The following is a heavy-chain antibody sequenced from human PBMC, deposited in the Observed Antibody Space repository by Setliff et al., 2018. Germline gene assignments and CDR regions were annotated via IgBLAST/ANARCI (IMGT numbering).Heavy chain of an antibody. CDR1: GGTFSNIG. CDR3: ARGPPDFVVVPAAAKFDY. Sequence: ASVKVSCKASGGTFSNIGISWVRQAPGQGLEWMGWNSVYERKFQGRVTMTIDTPTTTAYMELRSLTSDDTAVYYCARGPPDFVVVPAAAKFDYWGQGTLVTVSS. V-gene: IGHV1-18*01. J-gene: IGHJ4*02. D-gene: IGHD2-2*01. CDR2: NSVY.